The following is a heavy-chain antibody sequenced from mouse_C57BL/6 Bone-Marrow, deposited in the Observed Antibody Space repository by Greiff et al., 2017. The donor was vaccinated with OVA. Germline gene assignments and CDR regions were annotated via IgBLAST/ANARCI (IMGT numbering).Heavy chain of an antibody. Sequence: VQLKESGPELVKPGDSVKISCKASGYSFTGYFMNWVMQSHGKSLEWIGRINPYNGDTFYNQKFKGKATLTVDKSSSTAHMELRSLTSEDSAVYYCAREGYYGSRYYFDYWGQGTTLTVSS. CDR2: INPYNGDT. J-gene: IGHJ2*01. V-gene: IGHV1-20*01. D-gene: IGHD1-1*01. CDR3: AREGYYGSRYYFDY. CDR1: GYSFTGYF.